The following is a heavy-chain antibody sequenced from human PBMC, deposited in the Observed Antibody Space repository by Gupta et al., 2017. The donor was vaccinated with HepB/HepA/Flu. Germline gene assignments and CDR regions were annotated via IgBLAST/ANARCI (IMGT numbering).Heavy chain of an antibody. D-gene: IGHD4-23*01. CDR3: AAGGPTTVVPIDY. J-gene: IGHJ4*02. Sequence: QVQLVQSGADVNTPGASVKVACKPAGYLFPGYHMHRLRQAPGQELEWMGWINPNSGDTNYAQIFQGRVTMTRDTSISTAYMELSRLRSDDTTVYYCAAGGPTTVVPIDYWGQGTLVTVSS. CDR1: GYLFPGYH. V-gene: IGHV1-2*02. CDR2: INPNSGDT.